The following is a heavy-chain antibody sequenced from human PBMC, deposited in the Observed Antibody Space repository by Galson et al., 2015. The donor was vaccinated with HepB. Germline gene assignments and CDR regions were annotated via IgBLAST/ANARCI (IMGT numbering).Heavy chain of an antibody. CDR2: IYYSGST. V-gene: IGHV4-39*01. CDR1: GGSISSSSYY. Sequence: ETLSLTCTVSGGSISSSSYYWGWIRQPPGKGLEWIGSIYYSGSTYYNPSLKSRVTISVDTSKNQFSLKLSSVTAADTAVYYCARQRVVKSYYYGMDVWGQGTTVTVSS. D-gene: IGHD3-10*01. CDR3: ARQRVVKSYYYGMDV. J-gene: IGHJ6*02.